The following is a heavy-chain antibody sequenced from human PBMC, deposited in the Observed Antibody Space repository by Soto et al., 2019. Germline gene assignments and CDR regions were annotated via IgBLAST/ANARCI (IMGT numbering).Heavy chain of an antibody. CDR2: INPNSGGT. J-gene: IGHJ6*02. Sequence: ASVKVSCKASGYTFTGYYMHWVRQAPGQGLEWMGWINPNSGGTNYAQKFQGRVTMTRDTSISTAYMELSRLRSDDTAVYSCARSSGSYSYYGMDVWGQGTTVT. V-gene: IGHV1-2*02. CDR3: ARSSGSYSYYGMDV. D-gene: IGHD1-26*01. CDR1: GYTFTGYY.